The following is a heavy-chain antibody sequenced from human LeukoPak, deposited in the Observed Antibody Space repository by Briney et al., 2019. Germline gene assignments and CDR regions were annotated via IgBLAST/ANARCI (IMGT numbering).Heavy chain of an antibody. CDR1: GESFIGYF. D-gene: IGHD3-22*01. CDR2: INRIGGT. Sequence: SETLCLTCSVSGESFIGYFWTWLRQPPGKGLEWIGDINRIGGTRDNPSLKTRVSISVDTSTNQFSLTLTSVTAADTAVYFCARTSGFFDSGGSFHENPYFFDSWSQGNLITHCS. CDR3: ARTSGFFDSGGSFHENPYFFDS. J-gene: IGHJ4*02. V-gene: IGHV4-34*01.